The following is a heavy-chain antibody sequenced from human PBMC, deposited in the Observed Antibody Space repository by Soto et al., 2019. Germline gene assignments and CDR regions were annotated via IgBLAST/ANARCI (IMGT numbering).Heavy chain of an antibody. V-gene: IGHV1-18*01. CDR1: GYTFASYA. CDR3: ARDPPTPDY. Sequence: QVQLVQSGAEVKKPGASVKVSCKASGYTFASYAISWMRQAPGKGLEWIGWISAYNGKTNYAQQLKGRVTMTPDTSTGTAYMELRSLRSDDTAVYYCARDPPTPDYWGQGTLVTVSS. CDR2: ISAYNGKT. J-gene: IGHJ4*02.